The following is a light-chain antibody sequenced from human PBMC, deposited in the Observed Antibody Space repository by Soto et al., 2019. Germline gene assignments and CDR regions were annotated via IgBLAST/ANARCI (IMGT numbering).Light chain of an antibody. J-gene: IGKJ5*01. V-gene: IGKV1-5*01. CDR3: QQSYSTPTT. Sequence: DIQMTQSPSTLSASVGDRVTITCRASHSITNWLAWYQQKPGKAPKVLIYDVSTLGSGVPSRFSGSGSGTEFTLTISSLQPEDFATYYCQQSYSTPTTFGQGTRLEIK. CDR2: DVS. CDR1: HSITNW.